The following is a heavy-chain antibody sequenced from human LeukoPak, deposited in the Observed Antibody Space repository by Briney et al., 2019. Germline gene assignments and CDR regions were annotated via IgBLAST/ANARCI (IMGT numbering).Heavy chain of an antibody. CDR1: GFTFSRHA. CDR3: AKKDGSGSYYLPFFDY. V-gene: IGHV3-23*01. J-gene: IGHJ4*02. D-gene: IGHD3-10*01. CDR2: ISGSGDST. Sequence: GGSLRLSCAASGFTFSRHAMSLVRQAPGKGLEWVSAISGSGDSTYYADSVKGRFTSSRDNSKNTLYLQMNSLRAEDTAVYYCAKKDGSGSYYLPFFDYWGQGTLVTVCS.